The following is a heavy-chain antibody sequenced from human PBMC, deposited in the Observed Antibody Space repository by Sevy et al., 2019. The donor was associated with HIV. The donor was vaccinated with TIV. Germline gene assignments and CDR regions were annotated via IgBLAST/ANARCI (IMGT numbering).Heavy chain of an antibody. Sequence: GGSLRLSCTGSGFSFSYHGIHWVRQAPGKGLDWVALISHDGINEYYADSVKGRFTISRDNSKNTVYLEMNRLRNEDTAIYFCANAYSGSYSHSYLYALDVWGQGTTVTVSS. D-gene: IGHD1-26*01. V-gene: IGHV3-30*18. CDR2: ISHDGINE. J-gene: IGHJ6*02. CDR1: GFSFSYHG. CDR3: ANAYSGSYSHSYLYALDV.